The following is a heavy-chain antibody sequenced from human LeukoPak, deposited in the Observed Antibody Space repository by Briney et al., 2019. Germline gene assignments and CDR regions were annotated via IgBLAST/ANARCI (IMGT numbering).Heavy chain of an antibody. CDR3: ARAPMDSSGYYPNDAFDI. Sequence: GASVKVSCKASGYTFSTYGISWVRQAPGQGLEWMGWISAYTGNTNYAQNLQGRVTMTTDTSTSTAYMELRSLRSDDTAVYYCARAPMDSSGYYPNDAFDIWGQGTIVTVSS. V-gene: IGHV1-18*01. CDR2: ISAYTGNT. CDR1: GYTFSTYG. J-gene: IGHJ3*02. D-gene: IGHD3-22*01.